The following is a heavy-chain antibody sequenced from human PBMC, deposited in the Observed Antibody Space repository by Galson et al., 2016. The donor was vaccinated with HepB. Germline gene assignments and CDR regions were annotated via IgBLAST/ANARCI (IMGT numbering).Heavy chain of an antibody. Sequence: SETLSLTCTVSRGSISSSAYYWGWVRQPPGRGLEWIGSIFYAGTAYFTPSLKSRVAMSVDPYKSQFFLQLTSVTAADTGIYYCARVTCAALVFRDVFDTWGRGTAVIVSS. CDR1: RGSISSSAYY. CDR3: ARVTCAALVFRDVFDT. CDR2: IFYAGTA. D-gene: IGHD5/OR15-5a*01. J-gene: IGHJ6*02. V-gene: IGHV4-39*07.